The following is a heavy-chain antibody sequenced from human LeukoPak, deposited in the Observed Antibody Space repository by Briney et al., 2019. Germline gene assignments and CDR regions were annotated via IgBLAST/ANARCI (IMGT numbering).Heavy chain of an antibody. CDR3: ARDPSQSYYTDV. CDR2: INPKSGGT. Sequence: ASVKVSCKASGYTFTSYGISWVRQAPGQGLEWMGYINPKSGGTKYAQKFQGRFTMTRDTSISTAYMELSRLTSDDTAVYYCARDPSQSYYTDVWGKGTTVIVSS. D-gene: IGHD6-6*01. CDR1: GYTFTSYG. V-gene: IGHV1-2*02. J-gene: IGHJ6*03.